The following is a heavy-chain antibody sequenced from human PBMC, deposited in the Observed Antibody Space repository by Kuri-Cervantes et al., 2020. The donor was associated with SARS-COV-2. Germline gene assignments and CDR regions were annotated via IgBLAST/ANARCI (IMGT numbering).Heavy chain of an antibody. V-gene: IGHV4-34*01. Sequence: SETLSLTCAVYGGSFSGYYWSWIRQPPGKGLECIGEINHSGSTNYNPSLKSRVTISVDTSKNQFSQKLSSVTAADTTVYYYARWGYYDFCSGYVVGDYYYYMDVWGKGTTVTVSS. J-gene: IGHJ6*03. CDR3: ARWGYYDFCSGYVVGDYYYYMDV. D-gene: IGHD3-3*01. CDR2: INHSGST. CDR1: GGSFSGYY.